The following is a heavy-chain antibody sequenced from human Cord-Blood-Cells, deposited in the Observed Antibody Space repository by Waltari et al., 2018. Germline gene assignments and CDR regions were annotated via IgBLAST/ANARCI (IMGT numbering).Heavy chain of an antibody. Sequence: KKPGESLKISCKGSGYSFTSYWIDWVRQMPGKGLEWMGIIYPGDSDTRYSPSFQGQVTISADKSISTAYLQWSSLKASDTAMYYCARGGYCSSTSCYRYFQHWGQGTLVTVSS. CDR1: GYSFTSYW. V-gene: IGHV5-51*01. CDR3: ARGGYCSSTSCYRYFQH. D-gene: IGHD2-2*01. CDR2: IYPGDSDT. J-gene: IGHJ1*01.